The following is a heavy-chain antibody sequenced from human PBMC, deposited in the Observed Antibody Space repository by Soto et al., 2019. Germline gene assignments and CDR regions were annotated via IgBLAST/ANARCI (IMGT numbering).Heavy chain of an antibody. CDR3: ARRRVVPAAKYYYYYGMDV. CDR2: IDPSDSYT. J-gene: IGHJ6*02. D-gene: IGHD2-2*01. CDR1: GYSFTSYW. V-gene: IGHV5-10-1*01. Sequence: GESLKISCKGSGYSFTSYWISWVRQMPGKGLEWMGRIDPSDSYTNYSPSFQGHVTISADKSISTAYLQWSSLKASDTAMYYCARRRVVPAAKYYYYYGMDVWGQGTTVTVS.